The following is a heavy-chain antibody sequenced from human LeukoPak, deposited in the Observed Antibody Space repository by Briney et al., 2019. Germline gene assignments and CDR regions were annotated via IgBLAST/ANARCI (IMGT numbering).Heavy chain of an antibody. Sequence: AASVKVSCKASGFTFTSSAMQWVRQARGQRLEWTGWIVVGSGNTNYAQKFQERVTITRDMSTSTAYMELSSLRSEDTAVYYCAAWPYSSGRNDAFDIWGQGTMVTASS. CDR2: IVVGSGNT. V-gene: IGHV1-58*02. CDR1: GFTFTSSA. CDR3: AAWPYSSGRNDAFDI. D-gene: IGHD6-19*01. J-gene: IGHJ3*02.